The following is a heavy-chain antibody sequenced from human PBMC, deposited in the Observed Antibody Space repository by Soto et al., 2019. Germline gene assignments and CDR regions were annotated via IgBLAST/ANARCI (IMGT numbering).Heavy chain of an antibody. D-gene: IGHD3-16*02. CDR3: AKVSYYDYVWGSYRYRPENVPQNY. CDR2: ISGSGGST. Sequence: HPGGSLRLSCAASVFTFSSYAMSWVRQAPGKGLEWVSAISGSGGSTYYADSVKGRFTISRDNSKNTLYLQMNSLRAEDTAVYYCAKVSYYDYVWGSYRYRPENVPQNYWGQGILVTVS. J-gene: IGHJ4*02. V-gene: IGHV3-23*01. CDR1: VFTFSSYA.